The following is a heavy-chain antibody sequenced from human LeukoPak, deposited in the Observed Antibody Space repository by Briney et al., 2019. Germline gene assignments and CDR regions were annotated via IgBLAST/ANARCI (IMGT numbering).Heavy chain of an antibody. D-gene: IGHD1-26*01. Sequence: SETLSLTCTVSGDSISTYYWSWIRQPPGKELEWIGYIYYSGSTNYNPSLKSRVTISVDTSKNQFSLKLISVTAADTAVYYCARDDSGSYHQLGVWGQGTTVTVSS. V-gene: IGHV4-59*01. CDR2: IYYSGST. CDR1: GDSISTYY. J-gene: IGHJ6*02. CDR3: ARDDSGSYHQLGV.